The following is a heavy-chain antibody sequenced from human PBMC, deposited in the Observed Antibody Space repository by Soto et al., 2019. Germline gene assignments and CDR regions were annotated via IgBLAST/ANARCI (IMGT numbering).Heavy chain of an antibody. CDR2: MYYSGST. V-gene: IGHV4-30-4*01. CDR3: ARSFYYVTRGYYLLAGDAFDI. J-gene: IGHJ3*02. CDR1: GGSISSGDHY. D-gene: IGHD3-22*01. Sequence: QVRLQESGPGLVKPSQTLSLTCTVSGGSISSGDHYWSWLRQPPAKGLEGIGYMYYSGSTYYNPSLKSRVTISLDTSKNQFPLKLSSVTAADTAVYYCARSFYYVTRGYYLLAGDAFDIWGQGTMVTVSS.